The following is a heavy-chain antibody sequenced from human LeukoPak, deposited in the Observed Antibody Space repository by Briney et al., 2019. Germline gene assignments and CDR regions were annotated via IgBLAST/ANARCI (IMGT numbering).Heavy chain of an antibody. CDR2: VYYSGTT. J-gene: IGHJ6*02. D-gene: IGHD4-17*01. CDR3: ARGRTTPRYYYYGMDV. CDR1: GGSISSYY. V-gene: IGHV4-59*12. Sequence: PSETLSLTCTVSGGSISSYYWSWIRQPPGKGLEWIGYVYYSGTTNYNPSLSIRVTISVDTSKNQFSLKLSSVTAADTAAYYCARGRTTPRYYYYGMDVWGQGTTVTVSS.